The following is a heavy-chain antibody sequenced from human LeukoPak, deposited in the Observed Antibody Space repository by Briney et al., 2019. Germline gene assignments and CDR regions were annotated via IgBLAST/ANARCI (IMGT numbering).Heavy chain of an antibody. Sequence: GGSLRLSCAASGFTFSSYAMSWVRQAPGKGLEWVSAISGSGGSTYYADSVKGRFTISRDNSKNTLYLQMNSLRAEDTAVYYCAKDRGIRSYGCLVRLGYWGQGTLVTVSS. CDR3: AKDRGIRSYGCLVRLGY. CDR1: GFTFSSYA. D-gene: IGHD5-18*01. V-gene: IGHV3-23*01. J-gene: IGHJ4*02. CDR2: ISGSGGST.